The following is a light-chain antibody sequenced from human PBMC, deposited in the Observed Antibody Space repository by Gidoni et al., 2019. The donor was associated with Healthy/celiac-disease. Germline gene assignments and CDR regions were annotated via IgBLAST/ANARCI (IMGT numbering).Light chain of an antibody. CDR3: QQYPGT. CDR2: GAS. CDR1: QSVSSSY. J-gene: IGKJ2*01. V-gene: IGKV3-20*01. Sequence: IALTQSPGTLSLSPGERATLSCRASQSVSSSYLAWYQQKPGQAPRLLIYGASSRATGIPDRFSGSGSGTDFTLTISRLEPEDFAVYYCQQYPGTFGQGTKLEIK.